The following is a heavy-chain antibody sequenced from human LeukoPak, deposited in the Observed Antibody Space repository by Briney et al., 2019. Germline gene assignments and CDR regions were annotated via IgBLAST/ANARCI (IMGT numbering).Heavy chain of an antibody. CDR3: ARARRGSVPFDY. CDR1: GYTFTGYY. CDR2: ISAYNGNT. D-gene: IGHD1-26*01. Sequence: ASVKVSCKASGYTFTGYYMHWVRQAPGQGLEWMGWISAYNGNTNYAQKLQGRVTMTTDTSTSTAYMELRSLRSDDTAVYYCARARRGSVPFDYWGQGTLVTVSS. J-gene: IGHJ4*02. V-gene: IGHV1-18*04.